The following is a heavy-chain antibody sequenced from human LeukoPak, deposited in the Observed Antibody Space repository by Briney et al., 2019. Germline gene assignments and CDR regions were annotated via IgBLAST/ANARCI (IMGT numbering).Heavy chain of an antibody. CDR1: GYSFTSYW. J-gene: IGHJ5*02. CDR3: ARDRYSRSYYNGWFDP. V-gene: IGHV5-51*01. Sequence: GGSLRLSCKGSGYSFTSYWIGWVRQMPGKGLEWMGIIYPGDSDTRYSLSFQGQVTISADKSISTAYLQWSSLKASDTAMYYCARDRYSRSYYNGWFDPWGQGTLVTVSS. D-gene: IGHD1-26*01. CDR2: IYPGDSDT.